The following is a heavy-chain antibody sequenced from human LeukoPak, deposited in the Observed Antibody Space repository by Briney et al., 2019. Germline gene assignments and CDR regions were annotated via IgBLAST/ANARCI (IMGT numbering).Heavy chain of an antibody. CDR3: ARGKVVAGTPGQNSWDY. V-gene: IGHV4-61*08. Sequence: SETLSLTCTVSGGSISSGGYYWSWIRQPPGKGLEWIGCSHYSESAVYNPSLKSRVTMSLDTSNNQFSLKLSSVTAADTAVYYCARGKVVAGTPGQNSWDYWGQGTLVTVSS. CDR1: GGSISSGGYY. CDR2: SHYSESA. D-gene: IGHD6-19*01. J-gene: IGHJ4*02.